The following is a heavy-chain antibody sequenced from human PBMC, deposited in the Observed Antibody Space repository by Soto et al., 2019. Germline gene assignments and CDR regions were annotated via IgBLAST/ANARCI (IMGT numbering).Heavy chain of an antibody. CDR2: ISAYNGNT. CDR1: GYTFTSYG. Sequence: ASVKVSCKASGYTFTSYGISCVRQAPLQGLEWMGWISAYNGNTNYAQKLQGRVTMTTDTSTSTAYMELRSLRSDDTAVYYCARAHTATTARPHFQHWGQGTLVTVSS. V-gene: IGHV1-18*01. CDR3: ARAHTATTARPHFQH. D-gene: IGHD6-6*01. J-gene: IGHJ1*01.